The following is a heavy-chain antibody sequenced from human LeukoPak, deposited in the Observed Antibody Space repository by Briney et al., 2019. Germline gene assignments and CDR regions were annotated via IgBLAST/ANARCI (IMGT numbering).Heavy chain of an antibody. J-gene: IGHJ3*02. Sequence: PGGSLRLSCAASGFTFSSYGMHWVRPAPGKGLEWVAVIWYDGSNKYYADSVKGRFTISRDNSKNTLYLQMNSLRAEDTAVYYCTSLDYGDSSDAFDIWGQGTMVTVSS. CDR1: GFTFSSYG. D-gene: IGHD4-17*01. CDR2: IWYDGSNK. V-gene: IGHV3-33*01. CDR3: TSLDYGDSSDAFDI.